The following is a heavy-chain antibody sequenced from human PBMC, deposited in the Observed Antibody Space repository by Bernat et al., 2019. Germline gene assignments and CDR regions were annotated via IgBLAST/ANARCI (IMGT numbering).Heavy chain of an antibody. V-gene: IGHV3-30*18. CDR3: AKTSIAAAGTLYWFDP. CDR1: GFTFSSYA. J-gene: IGHJ5*02. Sequence: VQLLESGGGLVQPGGSLRLSCAASGFTFSSYAMSWVRQAPGKGLEWVAVISYDGSNKYYADSVKGRFTISRDNSKNTLYLQMNSLRAEDTAVYYCAKTSIAAAGTLYWFDPWGQGTLVTVSS. CDR2: ISYDGSNK. D-gene: IGHD6-13*01.